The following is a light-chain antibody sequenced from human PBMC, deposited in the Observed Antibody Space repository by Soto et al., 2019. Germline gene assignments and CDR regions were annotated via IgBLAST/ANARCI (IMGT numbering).Light chain of an antibody. Sequence: DVQMTQSPSAVSASVGDRVIITCRASQVVNNFLSWFQQKPGEVPKRLIYSASTLQSGVPSRFSGSGSGTEFTLTISSLQPEDFGTYYCQQANSFPLTFGGGTKVEIK. J-gene: IGKJ4*01. CDR3: QQANSFPLT. CDR1: QVVNNF. V-gene: IGKV1-17*03. CDR2: SAS.